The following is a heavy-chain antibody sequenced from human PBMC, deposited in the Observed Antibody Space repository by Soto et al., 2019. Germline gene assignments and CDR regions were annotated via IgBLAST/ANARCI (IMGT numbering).Heavy chain of an antibody. CDR1: GGSITSSRYY. CDR3: ATQEVGGSYVYTFDP. D-gene: IGHD1-26*01. V-gene: IGHV4-39*01. Sequence: SETLSLTCILSGGSITSSRYYWGWIRQPPGKGLEWIGSIYYSGSTYYNSSLKSQVTKSEDTSKTQFSLKLSSVTAADTAVYYCATQEVGGSYVYTFDPWGQGTLVTVSS. J-gene: IGHJ5*02. CDR2: IYYSGST.